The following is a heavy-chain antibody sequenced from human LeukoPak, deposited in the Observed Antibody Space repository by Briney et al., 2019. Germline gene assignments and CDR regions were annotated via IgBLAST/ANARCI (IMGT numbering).Heavy chain of an antibody. Sequence: SETLSLTCAVYGGSFSGYYWSWIRQPPGKGLEWIGEINHSGSTNYNPSLKSRVTISVDTSKKQFSLKLSSVTAADTAVYYCATSGGYYDSSGYLFDYWGQGTLVTVSS. D-gene: IGHD3-22*01. CDR3: ATSGGYYDSSGYLFDY. CDR2: INHSGST. CDR1: GGSFSGYY. V-gene: IGHV4-34*01. J-gene: IGHJ4*02.